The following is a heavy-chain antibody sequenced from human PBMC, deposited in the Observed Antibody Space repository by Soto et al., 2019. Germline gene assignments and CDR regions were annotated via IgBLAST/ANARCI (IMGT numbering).Heavy chain of an antibody. Sequence: SLKVSCKASGGTFSSYAISWVRQAPGQGLEWMGGIIPIFGTANYAQKFQGRVTITADESTSTAYMELSSLRSEDTAVYYCASRINIVVVPAAIHYYYGMDVWGQGTTVTVSS. CDR1: GGTFSSYA. J-gene: IGHJ6*02. D-gene: IGHD2-2*01. CDR2: IIPIFGTA. CDR3: ASRINIVVVPAAIHYYYGMDV. V-gene: IGHV1-69*13.